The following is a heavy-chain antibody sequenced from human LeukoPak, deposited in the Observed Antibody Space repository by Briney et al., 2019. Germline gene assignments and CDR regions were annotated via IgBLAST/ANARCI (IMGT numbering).Heavy chain of an antibody. Sequence: ASVKVSCKASGYTFSSYAIHWVRQAPGQRLEWMGWINAGNGNTKYSQKFQGRVTITRDTPASTAYMELSSLRSDDTAVYYCARASSGWFGGLEYDLWGQGTLVTVSS. V-gene: IGHV1-3*01. J-gene: IGHJ5*02. CDR2: INAGNGNT. CDR1: GYTFSSYA. D-gene: IGHD3-10*01. CDR3: ARASSGWFGGLEYDL.